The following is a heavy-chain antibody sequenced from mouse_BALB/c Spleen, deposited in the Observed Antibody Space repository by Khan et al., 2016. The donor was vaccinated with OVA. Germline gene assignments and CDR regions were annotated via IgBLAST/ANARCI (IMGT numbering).Heavy chain of an antibody. CDR3: ARLYYGYGYFDV. CDR2: FYPGSGSI. D-gene: IGHD1-1*01. J-gene: IGHJ1*01. V-gene: IGHV1-62-2*01. Sequence: VQLQQSGAELVKPGASVKLSCKASGYTFTDYIIHWVKQRSGQGLEWIGWFYPGSGSIKYNEKFKDKATLTEDKSSSTVYMELSRLTSEDSAVYFCARLYYGYGYFDVWGAGTTVTVSS. CDR1: GYTFTDYI.